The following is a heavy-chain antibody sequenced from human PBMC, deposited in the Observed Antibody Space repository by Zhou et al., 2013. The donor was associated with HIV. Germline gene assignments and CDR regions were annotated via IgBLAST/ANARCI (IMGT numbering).Heavy chain of an antibody. CDR1: GYNFNVYG. J-gene: IGHJ6*02. V-gene: IGHV1-18*01. CDR3: ARVVGGIGGGKPLDA. Sequence: QSQLVQSGAELKRPGASVKVSCKASGYNFNVYGVSWVRQAPGQGLEWMGWISAYNSRANYAQNLQGRLTLTRDISTSTAYMELRSLRSDDTAVYYCARVVGGIGGGKPLDAWGQGTTVIVSS. CDR2: ISAYNSRA. D-gene: IGHD3-16*01.